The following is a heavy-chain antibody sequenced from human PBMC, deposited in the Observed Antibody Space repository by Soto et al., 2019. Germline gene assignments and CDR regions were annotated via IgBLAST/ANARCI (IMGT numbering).Heavy chain of an antibody. J-gene: IGHJ6*02. CDR1: GYSFTRYG. D-gene: IGHD3-16*01. V-gene: IGHV1-18*01. CDR3: AMVDVYVTPSPQDV. Sequence: QVQLVQSGAEVKNPGASVKVSCKASGYSFTRYGIGWARQAPGQGLEWMGWINAYTGNTNYAQNLXGXLXXTTDTSTTTAYMELRSLRSNDTAIYYCAMVDVYVTPSPQDVWGQGTTVTVSS. CDR2: INAYTGNT.